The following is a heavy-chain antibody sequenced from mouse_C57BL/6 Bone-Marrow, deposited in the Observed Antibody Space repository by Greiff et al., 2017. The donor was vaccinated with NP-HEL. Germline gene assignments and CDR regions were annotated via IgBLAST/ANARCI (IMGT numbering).Heavy chain of an antibody. D-gene: IGHD2-3*01. CDR3: ATIYDGYYLYWYFDV. CDR2: IYPRSGNT. Sequence: QVQLQQSGAELARPGASVKLSCKASGYTFTSYGISWVKQRTGQGLEWIGEIYPRSGNTYYNEKFKGKATLTADKSSSTAYMELRSLTSEDSAVYFCATIYDGYYLYWYFDVWGTGTTVTVSS. CDR1: GYTFTSYG. V-gene: IGHV1-81*01. J-gene: IGHJ1*03.